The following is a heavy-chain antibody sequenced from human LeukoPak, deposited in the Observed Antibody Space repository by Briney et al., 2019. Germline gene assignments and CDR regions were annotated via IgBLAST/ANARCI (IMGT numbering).Heavy chain of an antibody. D-gene: IGHD5-18*01. V-gene: IGHV3-30*04. CDR2: ISYDGSNK. CDR3: ARDLFPGMDTAMVSMDY. Sequence: GGSLRLSCAASGFTFSSYAMHWVRQAPGKGLEWVAVISYDGSNKYYADSVKGRFTISRDNSRNTLYLQMNSLRAEDTAVYYCARDLFPGMDTAMVSMDYWGQGTLVTVSS. CDR1: GFTFSSYA. J-gene: IGHJ4*02.